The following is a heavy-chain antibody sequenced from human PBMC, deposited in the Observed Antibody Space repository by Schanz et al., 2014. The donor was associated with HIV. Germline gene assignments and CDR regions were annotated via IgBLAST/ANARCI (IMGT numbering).Heavy chain of an antibody. CDR2: IIPIFGTA. J-gene: IGHJ3*02. V-gene: IGHV1-69*06. Sequence: QVQLVQSGAALRKPGTSVKVSCMVPGGTFSSYAISWVRQAPGQGLEWMGGIIPIFGTANSAQRFQGRVTITADKSTSTAYMELSSLRSEDTAVYYCAREKFSTLTGYPQNAFDIWGQGTMVTVSS. D-gene: IGHD3-9*01. CDR1: GGTFSSYA. CDR3: AREKFSTLTGYPQNAFDI.